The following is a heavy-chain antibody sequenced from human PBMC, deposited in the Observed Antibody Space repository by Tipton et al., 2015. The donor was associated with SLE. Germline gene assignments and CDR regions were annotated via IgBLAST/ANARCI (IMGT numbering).Heavy chain of an antibody. CDR1: EFSFSSYY. V-gene: IGHV3-74*01. Sequence: SLRLSCAASEFSFSSYYMHWVRQTPGKGLVWVSRVYPDGVTTDYADPVRGRFTISRDNAKNTLYLEMNSLRVEDTAVYYCVRDNYGVDYWGQGTLVTVSS. D-gene: IGHD4-11*01. CDR2: VYPDGVTT. J-gene: IGHJ4*02. CDR3: VRDNYGVDY.